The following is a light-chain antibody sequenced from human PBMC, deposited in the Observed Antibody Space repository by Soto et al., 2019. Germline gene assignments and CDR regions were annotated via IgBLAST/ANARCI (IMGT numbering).Light chain of an antibody. CDR3: QQYHSYWT. Sequence: DLQMSQSASPLSSAVGDIGTMSCRASQNIRSRLAWFKQKPGKAPKLLIYDASSLESGVPQRLSVSGSGTEFTLTISSMKTDDFSTYYCQQYHSYWTFGQGTKVDIK. CDR1: QNIRSR. CDR2: DAS. J-gene: IGKJ1*01. V-gene: IGKV1-5*01.